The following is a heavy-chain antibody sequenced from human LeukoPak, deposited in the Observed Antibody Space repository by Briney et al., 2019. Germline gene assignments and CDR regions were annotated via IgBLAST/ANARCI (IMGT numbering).Heavy chain of an antibody. CDR2: IYSNENT. V-gene: IGHV4-4*07. J-gene: IGHJ4*02. CDR3: ARGGTTPYYFDD. D-gene: IGHD2-15*01. CDR1: GGSITSYY. Sequence: SETLSLTCTVSGGSITSYYWSWIRQPAGKGLEWIGRIYSNENTNYNPSLKSRVTMSVDTSKNQFSLKLSSVIAADTAVYYCARGGTTPYYFDDWGQGTLVTVSS.